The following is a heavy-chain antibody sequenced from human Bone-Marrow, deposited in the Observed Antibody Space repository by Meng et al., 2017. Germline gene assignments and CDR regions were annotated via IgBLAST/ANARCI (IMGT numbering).Heavy chain of an antibody. J-gene: IGHJ4*02. CDR1: CLTFIHYY. D-gene: IGHD5-12*01. CDR3: ARDCGSVATCFDY. V-gene: IGHV3-11*01. CDR2: ISSSGSTI. Sequence: LHLVQSVGCCINPGWYLSIAYADACLTFIHYYMCWITQAPGKGLEWVSYISSSGSTIYYADSVTGRFTISRDNAKNSLYLQMNSLRAEDTAVYYCARDCGSVATCFDYWGQGTLVTVSS.